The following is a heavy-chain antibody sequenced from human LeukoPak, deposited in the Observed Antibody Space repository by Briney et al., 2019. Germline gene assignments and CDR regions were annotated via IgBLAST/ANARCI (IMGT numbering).Heavy chain of an antibody. CDR1: GFTFSSYG. J-gene: IGHJ4*02. V-gene: IGHV3-30*18. CDR3: AKDGPKGDYFDY. CDR2: ISYDGSNK. Sequence: GGSLRLSCAASGFTFSSYGMHWVRQAPGKGLEWVAVISYDGSNKYYADSVKGRFTISRDNSKNSLYLQMNSLRAEDTAVYYCAKDGPKGDYFDYWGQGTLVTVSS.